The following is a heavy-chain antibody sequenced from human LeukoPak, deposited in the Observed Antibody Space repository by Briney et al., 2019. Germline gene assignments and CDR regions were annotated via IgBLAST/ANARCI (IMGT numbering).Heavy chain of an antibody. CDR2: INGDGSST. CDR3: ARDPYGSGSH. Sequence: PGGSLRLSCAASGFTFTSFWMHWVRQAPGKGLVWVSRINGDGSSTTFAGSVKGRFTISRDNAKNTVYLQMNSLRVEDTAVYYCARDPYGSGSHWGQGTLVTVSS. CDR1: GFTFTSFW. V-gene: IGHV3-74*01. D-gene: IGHD3-10*01. J-gene: IGHJ4*02.